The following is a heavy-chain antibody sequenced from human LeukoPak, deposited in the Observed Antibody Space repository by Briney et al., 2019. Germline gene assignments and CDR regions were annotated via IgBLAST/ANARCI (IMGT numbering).Heavy chain of an antibody. D-gene: IGHD3-10*01. J-gene: IGHJ4*02. CDR3: SKERPEEYYAWGSYFDY. CDR1: GFNLRSFV. V-gene: IGHV3-30*04. Sequence: LGRSLRLSCAPSGFNLRSFVMHCVRPAPGKGRECGAAISYEDGSHKSYPDSVKGRFTSSRHNPKYTEYLAFNSLRRGHVAMYYCSKERPEEYYAWGSYFDYWGQGTLVTVSS. CDR2: ISYEDGSHK.